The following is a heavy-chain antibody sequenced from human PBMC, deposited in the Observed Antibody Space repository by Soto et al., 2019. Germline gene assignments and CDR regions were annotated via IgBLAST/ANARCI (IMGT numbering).Heavy chain of an antibody. CDR2: IKQDGSEK. CDR3: ATETSTWGC. CDR1: GFALSNYW. J-gene: IGHJ4*02. D-gene: IGHD7-27*01. Sequence: EVQLVESGGGLVQPGESLRLSCVASGFALSNYWINWVRQAPGKGLGWVANIKQDGSEKNYVDSVKGRFTISRDNARNSLYLQMNSLRAEDTAAYYCATETSTWGCWGQGTLVTVSS. V-gene: IGHV3-7*05.